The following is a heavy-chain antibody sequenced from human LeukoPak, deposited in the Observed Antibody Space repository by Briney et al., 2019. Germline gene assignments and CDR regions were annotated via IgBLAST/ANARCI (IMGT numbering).Heavy chain of an antibody. CDR3: ARVGQVVSAWDYGGTDHDFDY. CDR1: GYTFTSSD. V-gene: IGHV1-8*01. Sequence: RASVKVSCKASGYTFTSSDIYWVRQATGQGLEWMGWMNPNNGNTGYAQNFQGRVTMTRNTSISTAYMELSSLRSEDTAVYYCARVGQVVSAWDYGGTDHDFDYWGQGTLVTVSS. D-gene: IGHD4-23*01. CDR2: MNPNNGNT. J-gene: IGHJ4*02.